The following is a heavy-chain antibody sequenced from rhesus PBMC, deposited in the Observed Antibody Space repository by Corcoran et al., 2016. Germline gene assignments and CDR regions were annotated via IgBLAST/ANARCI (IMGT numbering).Heavy chain of an antibody. J-gene: IGHJ4*01. V-gene: IGHV4-76*01. CDR2: IYGRSGST. Sequence: QVQLQESGPGVVKPSETLSLTCAVSGYSISSGYDWSWIRQPPGKGLGLIGYIYGRSGSTNYTPSLSQRDTLSKDTAKNQFSLKLSSVTAADTAVYYCARGSSGSWNVLDYWGQGVLVTVSS. CDR3: ARGSSGSWNVLDY. D-gene: IGHD6-25*01. CDR1: GYSISSGYD.